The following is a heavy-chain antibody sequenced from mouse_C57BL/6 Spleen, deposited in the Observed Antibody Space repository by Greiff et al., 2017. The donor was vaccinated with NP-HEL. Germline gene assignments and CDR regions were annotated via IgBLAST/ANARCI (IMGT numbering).Heavy chain of an antibody. CDR1: GFTFSSYA. CDR3: TRASEYYDFYAMDY. CDR2: ISSGGDYI. V-gene: IGHV5-9-1*02. Sequence: EVHLVESGEGLVKPGGSLKLSCAASGFTFSSYAMSWVRQTPEKRLEWVAYISSGGDYIYYADTVKGRFTISSDNARNTLYLQISSLKSEDTAMYYCTRASEYYDFYAMDYWGQGTSVTVSS. D-gene: IGHD1-1*01. J-gene: IGHJ4*01.